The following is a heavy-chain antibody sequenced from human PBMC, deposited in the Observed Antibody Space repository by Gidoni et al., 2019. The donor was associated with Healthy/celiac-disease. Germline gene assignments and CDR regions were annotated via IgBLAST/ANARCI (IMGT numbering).Heavy chain of an antibody. Sequence: EVQLVESGGGLVQPGGSLRLSCAASGFTFSSYSMNWVRQAPGKGLEWVSYISSSSSTIYYADSVKGRFTISRDNAKNSLYLQMNSLRDEDTAVYYCARAMSGDYVPDAFDIWGQGTMVTVSS. CDR3: ARAMSGDYVPDAFDI. J-gene: IGHJ3*02. D-gene: IGHD4-17*01. CDR1: GFTFSSYS. V-gene: IGHV3-48*02. CDR2: ISSSSSTI.